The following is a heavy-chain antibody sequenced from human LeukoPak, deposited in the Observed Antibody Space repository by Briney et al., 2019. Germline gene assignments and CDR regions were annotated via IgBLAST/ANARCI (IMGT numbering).Heavy chain of an antibody. CDR3: ARRVEGYCTNGVCYTDDY. CDR2: IYPGDSDT. CDR1: GYSFTNYW. V-gene: IGHV5-51*01. J-gene: IGHJ4*02. D-gene: IGHD2-8*01. Sequence: GEFLKISCKGSGYSFTNYWIGWVRQMPGKGLEWMGIIYPGDSDTRYSPSFQGQVTISADKSISTAYLQWSSLKASDTAMYYCARRVEGYCTNGVCYTDDYWGQGTLVTVSS.